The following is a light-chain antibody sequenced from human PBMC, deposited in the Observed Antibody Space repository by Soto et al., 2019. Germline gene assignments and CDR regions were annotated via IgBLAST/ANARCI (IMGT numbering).Light chain of an antibody. CDR2: EVS. J-gene: IGLJ1*01. CDR3: SSYTSSSTYD. V-gene: IGLV2-14*01. Sequence: LSHPGSRSGSPGQSNTLSCTGTSSDVGSYGSVSWYQHHPGKARMFMIYEVSNRPSGVSNRFSGSKSGNTASLTISGLLAEDEADYSCSSYTSSSTYDFGTGTKVPVL. CDR1: SSDVGSYGS.